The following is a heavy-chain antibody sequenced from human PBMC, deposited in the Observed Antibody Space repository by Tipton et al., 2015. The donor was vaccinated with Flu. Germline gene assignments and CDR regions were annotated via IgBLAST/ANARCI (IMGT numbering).Heavy chain of an antibody. D-gene: IGHD4-11*01. CDR1: GGSFSGYY. CDR2: VHQTGST. CDR3: ARRDYSNYVSEPKNWFDP. Sequence: TLSLTCAVYGGSFSGYYWSWIRQSPGKGLEWIGNVHQTGSTYYNPSLTSRVTIAVDRPRNQFSLRLTSVTAADTAVYYCARRDYSNYVSEPKNWFDPWGQGTLVTVSS. V-gene: IGHV4-34*01. J-gene: IGHJ5*02.